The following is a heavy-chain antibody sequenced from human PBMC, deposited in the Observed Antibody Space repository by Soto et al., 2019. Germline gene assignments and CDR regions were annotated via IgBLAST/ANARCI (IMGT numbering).Heavy chain of an antibody. Sequence: TLSLTCTVSGGSINSGAYYWSWIRQHPGKGLDWIGYIYYSGSTYYNPSLKSRVTISVDTSKKQFSLRLRSVTAADTAVYYCVRGTSGSYSGDLWGQRTLVTFSS. J-gene: IGHJ4*02. CDR1: GGSINSGAYY. V-gene: IGHV4-31*03. CDR2: IYYSGST. D-gene: IGHD1-26*01. CDR3: VRGTSGSYSGDL.